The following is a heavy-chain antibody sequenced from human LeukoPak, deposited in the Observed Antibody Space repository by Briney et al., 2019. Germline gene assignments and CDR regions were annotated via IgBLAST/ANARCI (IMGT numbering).Heavy chain of an antibody. D-gene: IGHD3-22*01. CDR2: INSDGSST. Sequence: GGSLRLSCAASGFTLSSDWMHWVRQAPGKGLVWVSRINSDGSSTSYADSLKGRFTISRDNAKNTVYLQMNSLRVEDTAVYFCAGNRDSSAYRKFDPWGRGTLVTVSS. V-gene: IGHV3-74*01. CDR1: GFTLSSDW. J-gene: IGHJ5*02. CDR3: AGNRDSSAYRKFDP.